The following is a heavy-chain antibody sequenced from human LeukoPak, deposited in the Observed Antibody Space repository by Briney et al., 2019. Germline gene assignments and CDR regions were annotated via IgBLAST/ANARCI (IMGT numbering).Heavy chain of an antibody. V-gene: IGHV4-61*01. CDR2: IYYSGST. D-gene: IGHD3-10*01. Sequence: SETLSLTCTVSGGSISSSSYYWSWIRQPPGKGLEWIGYIYYSGSTNYNPSLKSRVTISVDTSKNQFSLKLSSVTAADTAVYYCARDGNYGSGSYWNWFDPWGQGTLVTVSS. CDR1: GGSISSSSYY. J-gene: IGHJ5*02. CDR3: ARDGNYGSGSYWNWFDP.